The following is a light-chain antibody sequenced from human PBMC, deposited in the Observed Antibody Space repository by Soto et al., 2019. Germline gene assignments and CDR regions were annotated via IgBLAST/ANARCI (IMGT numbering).Light chain of an antibody. J-gene: IGKJ1*01. CDR1: QSLGSD. V-gene: IGKV3-15*01. Sequence: EIVKTPSPGTLALSPGDKATLSCRASQSLGSDLAWYQQKPGQAPRLLIFGASARPTGIPARISGSGSGTEFTLTISSLRSEDFAVYFCQQYYNWPRTFGQGTKVDI. CDR2: GAS. CDR3: QQYYNWPRT.